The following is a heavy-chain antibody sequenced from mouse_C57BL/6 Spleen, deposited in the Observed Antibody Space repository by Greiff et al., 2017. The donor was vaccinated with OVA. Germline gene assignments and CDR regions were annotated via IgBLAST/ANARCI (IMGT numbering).Heavy chain of an antibody. J-gene: IGHJ2*01. D-gene: IGHD1-1*01. CDR3: ARDAYGSSLFDY. CDR2: ISDGGSYT. V-gene: IGHV5-4*01. CDR1: GFTFSSYA. Sequence: EVQLVESGGGLVKPGGSLKLSCAASGFTFSSYAMSWVRQTPEKRLEWVATISDGGSYTYYPDNVKGRFTISRDNAKNNLYLQMSHLKSEDTAMYYCARDAYGSSLFDYWGQGTTLTVSS.